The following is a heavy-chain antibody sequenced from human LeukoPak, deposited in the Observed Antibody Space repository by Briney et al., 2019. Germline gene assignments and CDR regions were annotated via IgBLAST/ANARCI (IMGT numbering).Heavy chain of an antibody. CDR2: VYYSGST. J-gene: IGHJ3*02. D-gene: IGHD2-21*02. CDR1: GGSISYYY. CDR3: ARHAYCGGDCFGGAFEM. V-gene: IGHV4-59*08. Sequence: SETLSLTCTVSGGSISYYYWSWIRQPPGQGLELIGYVYYSGSTSYNPSLKSRVTISLDTSKHQFSLTLNSVTAADTAVYYCARHAYCGGDCFGGAFEMWGQRTMVIVSS.